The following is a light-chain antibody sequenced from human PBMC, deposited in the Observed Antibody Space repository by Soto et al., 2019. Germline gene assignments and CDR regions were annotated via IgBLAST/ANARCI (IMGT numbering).Light chain of an antibody. Sequence: QSVLTQPPSASGTPGRRVTISCSGGGSNIGVNYVYWYQQLPGTAPKLLIYRNNQRPSGVPDRFSGSKSGTSASLAISGLRSEDEADYYCAAWDDSLRGVVFGGGTKLTVL. J-gene: IGLJ2*01. CDR2: RNN. CDR1: GSNIGVNY. CDR3: AAWDDSLRGVV. V-gene: IGLV1-47*01.